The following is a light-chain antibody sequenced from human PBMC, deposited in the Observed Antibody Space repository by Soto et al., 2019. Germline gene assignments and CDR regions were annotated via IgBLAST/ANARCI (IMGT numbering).Light chain of an antibody. CDR2: GVS. Sequence: QSALTQPASVSGSPGQSITISCTGTSSDVGGYNYVSWYQQHPGKVPKLMISGVSHRPSGVSDRFSGSKSGNTASLTISGLQAEDEADCYCSSFTSSSTVLFGGGTKVTVL. CDR3: SSFTSSSTVL. CDR1: SSDVGGYNY. V-gene: IGLV2-14*03. J-gene: IGLJ2*01.